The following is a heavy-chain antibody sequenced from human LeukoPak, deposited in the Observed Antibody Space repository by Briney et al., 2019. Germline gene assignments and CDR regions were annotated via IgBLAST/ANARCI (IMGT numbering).Heavy chain of an antibody. D-gene: IGHD6-13*01. Sequence: SQTLSLTCTVSGGSISSGDYYWSWIRQPPGKGLEWIGYIYYSGSTNYNPSLKSRVTISVDTSKNQFSLKLSSVTAADTAVYYCARAPSSSSWFYWYFDLWGRGTLVTVSS. V-gene: IGHV4-61*08. J-gene: IGHJ2*01. CDR2: IYYSGST. CDR3: ARAPSSSSWFYWYFDL. CDR1: GGSISSGDYY.